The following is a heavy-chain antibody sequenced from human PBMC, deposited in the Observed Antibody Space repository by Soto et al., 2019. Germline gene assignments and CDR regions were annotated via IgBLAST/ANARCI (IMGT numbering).Heavy chain of an antibody. CDR1: GFTFSSFG. CDR2: ASYDGSYK. J-gene: IGHJ4*02. Sequence: PGGSLRLSCAASGFTFSSFGMHWVRQAPGKGLEWVAVASYDGSYKYYADSVKGRFTISRDNSKNTLYLQMNSLRAEDTAVYYCAKKRSVVATTPDFDYWGQGTLVNVSS. CDR3: AKKRSVVATTPDFDY. V-gene: IGHV3-30*18. D-gene: IGHD5-12*01.